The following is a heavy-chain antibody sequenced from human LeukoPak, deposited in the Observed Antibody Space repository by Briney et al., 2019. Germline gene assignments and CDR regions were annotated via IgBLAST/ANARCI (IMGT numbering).Heavy chain of an antibody. J-gene: IGHJ6*03. D-gene: IGHD1-1*01. CDR3: AREGTGRYYYYYYMDV. V-gene: IGHV3-23*01. Sequence: GGTLRLSCAASGFTFSSYGMSWVRQAPGMGLEWVSAISGSGGSTYYADSVRGRFTISRDNAKNSLYLQMNSLRAEDTAVYYCAREGTGRYYYYYYMDVWGKGTTVTISS. CDR1: GFTFSSYG. CDR2: ISGSGGST.